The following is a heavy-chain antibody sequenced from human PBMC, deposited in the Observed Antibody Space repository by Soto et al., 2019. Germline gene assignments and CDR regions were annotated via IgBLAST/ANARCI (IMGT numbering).Heavy chain of an antibody. CDR3: AGRPLLYSSRWYGWFDP. Sequence: QVQLVQSGAEVKKPGSSVKVSCKASGGTFSSYAISWVRQAPGQGLEWMGGIIPIFGTANYAQKFQGRVTSTADESTSRAYMELSSLRAEDTAVYYCAGRPLLYSSRWYGWFDPWGQGTLVTVSS. CDR1: GGTFSSYA. CDR2: IIPIFGTA. V-gene: IGHV1-69*12. D-gene: IGHD6-13*01. J-gene: IGHJ5*02.